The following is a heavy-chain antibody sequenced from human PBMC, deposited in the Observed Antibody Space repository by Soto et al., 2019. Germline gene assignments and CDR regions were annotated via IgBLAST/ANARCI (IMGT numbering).Heavy chain of an antibody. CDR3: ARSPFLECN. D-gene: IGHD3-3*02. CDR2: ISSTGSTI. CDR1: GFTFSSYE. Sequence: EVQLVESGGGLVQPGGSLRLSCAASGFTFSSYEMNWVRQAPGKGLEWVSYISSTGSTIYYADSVRGRFTISRDNAKNSLYLQMSSLRAEDTALYYCARSPFLECNWAQGTLVTVSS. J-gene: IGHJ4*02. V-gene: IGHV3-48*03.